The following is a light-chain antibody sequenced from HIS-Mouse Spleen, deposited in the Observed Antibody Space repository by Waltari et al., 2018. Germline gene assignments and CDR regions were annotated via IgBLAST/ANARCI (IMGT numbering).Light chain of an antibody. CDR3: YSTDSSGNHRV. J-gene: IGLJ2*01. CDR1: ALPKKY. CDR2: EDS. Sequence: SYELTQPPSVSVFPGQTARITCSGDALPKKYAYWYPQKSGQAPVLVIYEDSKRPSGIPERFSGSSSGTMATLTISGAQVEDEADYYCYSTDSSGNHRVFGGGTKLTVL. V-gene: IGLV3-10*01.